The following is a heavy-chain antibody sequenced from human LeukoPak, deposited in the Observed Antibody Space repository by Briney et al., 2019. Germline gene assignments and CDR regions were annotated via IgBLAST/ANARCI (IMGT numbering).Heavy chain of an antibody. CDR2: IRYDGSNK. J-gene: IGHJ4*02. D-gene: IGHD4-17*01. V-gene: IGHV3-30*02. Sequence: GGSLRLSCAASGFTFSSYGMHWVRQAPGKGLEWVAFIRYDGSNKYYADSVKGRFTISRDNSKNTLVLQMNTLRVEDTALYYCAKLHGDFLPAHYWGQGTLVTVSS. CDR1: GFTFSSYG. CDR3: AKLHGDFLPAHY.